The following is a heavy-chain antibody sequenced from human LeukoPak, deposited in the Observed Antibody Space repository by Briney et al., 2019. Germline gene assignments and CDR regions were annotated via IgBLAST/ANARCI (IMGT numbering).Heavy chain of an antibody. D-gene: IGHD3-10*01. V-gene: IGHV4-34*01. CDR1: GGSLSGYY. CDR2: INHSGST. J-gene: IGHJ4*02. CDR3: ATSPYGSGSYTDY. Sequence: SETLSLTCAVYGGSLSGYYWSWIRQPPGKGLGWIGEINHSGSTNYNPSLKSRVTISVDTSKNQCSLKLSSVTAADTAVYYCATSPYGSGSYTDYWGQGTLVTVSS.